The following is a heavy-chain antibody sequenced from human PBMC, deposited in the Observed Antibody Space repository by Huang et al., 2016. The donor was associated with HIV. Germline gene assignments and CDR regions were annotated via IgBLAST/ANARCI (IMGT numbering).Heavy chain of an antibody. V-gene: IGHV3-30*18. D-gene: IGHD1-26*01. CDR3: AKDGRGSGTYYDYFEY. J-gene: IGHJ4*02. Sequence: QVQLVESGGGVVQPGRSLRLSCAAFGFTFNKFDMNWVRQATVKGLEGVAIISYDGSSKYHADSVKGRFTISRDKSKNTVYLQMNSLRVEDTAVYYCAKDGRGSGTYYDYFEYWGQGTLVTVSS. CDR2: ISYDGSSK. CDR1: GFTFNKFD.